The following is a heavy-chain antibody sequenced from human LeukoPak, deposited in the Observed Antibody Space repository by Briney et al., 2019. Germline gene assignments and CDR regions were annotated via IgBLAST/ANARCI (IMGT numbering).Heavy chain of an antibody. CDR1: GYTLTELS. CDR2: FDPEDGET. J-gene: IGHJ4*02. D-gene: IGHD2-2*01. CDR3: ATDTLHCSSTSCYWHY. Sequence: GASVKVSCKVSGYTLTELSMHWVRQAPGKGLEWMGGFDPEDGETIYAQKFQGRVTMTEDTSTDTAYMELSSLRSEDTAVYYCATDTLHCSSTSCYWHYWGQGTLVTVSS. V-gene: IGHV1-24*01.